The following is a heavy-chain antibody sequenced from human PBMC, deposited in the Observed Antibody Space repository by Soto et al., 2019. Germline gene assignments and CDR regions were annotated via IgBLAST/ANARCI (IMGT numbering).Heavy chain of an antibody. CDR1: GGTFSSHT. Sequence: QVQLVQSGAEVKKPGSSVKVSCKASGGTFSSHTVSWVRHAPGQGLEWMGRIIPILGIANYAQKFQGSVTITADKPTITTYMELSSLRSEDTAVYYCTMYNLREDFDFWGQGTLVTVSS. CDR2: IIPILGIA. D-gene: IGHD1-20*01. V-gene: IGHV1-69*02. J-gene: IGHJ4*02. CDR3: TMYNLREDFDF.